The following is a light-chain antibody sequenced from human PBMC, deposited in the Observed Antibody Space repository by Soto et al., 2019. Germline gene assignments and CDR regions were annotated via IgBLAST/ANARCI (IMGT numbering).Light chain of an antibody. CDR1: KSDIGVYDF. CDR2: EVV. CDR3: AAWDDSLTGYV. J-gene: IGLJ1*01. V-gene: IGLV2-8*01. Sequence: QSALTQPPSASGSPGQSVTISCTGTKSDIGVYDFVSWYQHHPGKAPRLIIYEVVQRPSGVPDRFSGSKSGNTASLTVSGLQAADEADYYCAAWDDSLTGYVFGTGTKLTVL.